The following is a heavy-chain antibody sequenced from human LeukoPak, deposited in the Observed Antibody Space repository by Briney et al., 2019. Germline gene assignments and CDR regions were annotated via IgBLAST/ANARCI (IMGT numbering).Heavy chain of an antibody. J-gene: IGHJ5*02. CDR3: ARDAPSSAAT. CDR1: GFTVSNNY. Sequence: GGSLRLSCAASGFTVSNNYMTWVRQAPGKGLEWVSVIYSGGNTYYADSVKGRFTISRDNSKNTLYLQMNSLRAEDTAVYYCARDAPSSAATWGQGTLVTVSS. CDR2: IYSGGNT. V-gene: IGHV3-53*01. D-gene: IGHD2-2*01.